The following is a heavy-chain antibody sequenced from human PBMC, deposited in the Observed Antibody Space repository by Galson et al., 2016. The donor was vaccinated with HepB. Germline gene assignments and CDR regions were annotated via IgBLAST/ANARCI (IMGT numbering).Heavy chain of an antibody. J-gene: IGHJ6*02. CDR1: GFTFSSYG. V-gene: IGHV3-30*18. CDR2: ISYDGSNK. D-gene: IGHD2-2*01. CDR3: AKESVDIVVVPAATPGGSPYYNYGMDV. Sequence: SLRLSCAASGFTFSSYGMHWVRQAPGKGLEWVAVISYDGSNKYYADSVKGRFTISRDNSKNTLYLQMNSLRAEDTAVYHCAKESVDIVVVPAATPGGSPYYNYGMDVWGQGTTVTVSS.